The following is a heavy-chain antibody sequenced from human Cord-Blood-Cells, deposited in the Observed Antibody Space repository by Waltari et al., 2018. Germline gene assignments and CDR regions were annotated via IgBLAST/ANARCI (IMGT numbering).Heavy chain of an antibody. V-gene: IGHV1-2*02. D-gene: IGHD2-8*01. J-gene: IGHJ5*02. Sequence: QVQLVQSGAEVKKPGASVKVSCKASGYTFTGYYMHWVRQAPGQGLEWMGWINPNSGGTNDAQKFQGRVTMTRDTSISTAYMELSRLRSDDTAVYYCARGGRVMVYARGGFDPWGQGTLVTVSS. CDR3: ARGGRVMVYARGGFDP. CDR2: INPNSGGT. CDR1: GYTFTGYY.